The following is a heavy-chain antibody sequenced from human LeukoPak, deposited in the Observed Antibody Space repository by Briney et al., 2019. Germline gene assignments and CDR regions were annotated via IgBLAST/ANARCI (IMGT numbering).Heavy chain of an antibody. CDR2: IKQDGSEK. CDR3: AKDIGYYGSGSYYDY. V-gene: IGHV3-7*03. Sequence: GGSLRLSCAASGFTFSSYWMSWVRQAPGKGLEWVANIKQDGSEKYYADSVKGRFTISRDNAKNSLYLQMNSLRAEDTALYYCAKDIGYYGSGSYYDYWGQGTLVTVSS. CDR1: GFTFSSYW. J-gene: IGHJ4*02. D-gene: IGHD3-10*01.